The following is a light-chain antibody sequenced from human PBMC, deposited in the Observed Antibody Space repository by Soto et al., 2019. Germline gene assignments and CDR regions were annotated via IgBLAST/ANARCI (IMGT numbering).Light chain of an antibody. CDR2: DAS. V-gene: IGKV3-11*01. Sequence: EIVLTQSPATLSLSPGERATLSCRASQSVSSYLAWYQQKPGQAPRILIYDASSRATGIPARFSGSGSGTDFTLIISSLEPEDFAVYYCQQRSNWPLTFGGGTKVEIK. CDR3: QQRSNWPLT. J-gene: IGKJ4*01. CDR1: QSVSSY.